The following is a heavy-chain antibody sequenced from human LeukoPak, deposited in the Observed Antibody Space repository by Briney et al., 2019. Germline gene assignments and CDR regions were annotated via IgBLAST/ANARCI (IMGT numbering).Heavy chain of an antibody. CDR1: GGSISSGSYY. Sequence: SETLSLTCTVSGGSISSGSYYWSWIRQPAGKGLEWIGRIYTSGSTNYNPSLKSRVTISVDTSKNQFSLKLSSVTAADTAVYYCARGDYDSSGYYPFDYWGQGTLVTVSS. J-gene: IGHJ4*02. D-gene: IGHD3-22*01. V-gene: IGHV4-61*02. CDR3: ARGDYDSSGYYPFDY. CDR2: IYTSGST.